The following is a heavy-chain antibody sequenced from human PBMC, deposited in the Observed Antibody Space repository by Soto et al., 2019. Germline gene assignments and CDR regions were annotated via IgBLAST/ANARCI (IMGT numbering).Heavy chain of an antibody. CDR1: GFTFSSYA. J-gene: IGHJ6*02. CDR2: ISYDGSNK. V-gene: IGHV3-30-3*01. CDR3: AIGGVATKGAPRSYYYYGMDV. Sequence: GGSLRLSCAASGFTFSSYAMHWVRQAPGKGLEWVAVISYDGSNKYYADSVKGRFTISRDNSKNTLYLQMNSLRAEDTAVYYCAIGGVATKGAPRSYYYYGMDVWGQGTTVTVSS. D-gene: IGHD5-12*01.